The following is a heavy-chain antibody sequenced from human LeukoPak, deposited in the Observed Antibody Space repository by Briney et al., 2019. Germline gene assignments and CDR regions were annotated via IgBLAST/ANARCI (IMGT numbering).Heavy chain of an antibody. CDR3: AKVSAPYSSSWYFDY. CDR2: ISWDGGST. CDR1: GFTFDDCA. Sequence: GGSLRLSCAASGFTFDDCAMHWVRQAPGKGLEWVSLISWDGGSTYYADSVKGRFTISRDNSKNSLYLQMNSLRTEDTALYYCAKVSAPYSSSWYFDYWGQGTLVTVSS. V-gene: IGHV3-43*01. D-gene: IGHD6-13*01. J-gene: IGHJ4*02.